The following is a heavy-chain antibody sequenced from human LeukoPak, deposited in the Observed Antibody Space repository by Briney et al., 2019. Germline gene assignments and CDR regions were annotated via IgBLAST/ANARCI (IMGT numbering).Heavy chain of an antibody. CDR3: ARDYGDYVDY. CDR2: IYYSGST. J-gene: IGHJ4*02. D-gene: IGHD4-17*01. Sequence: SETLSLICTVSGGSISSYYWSWIRQPPGKGLEWIGSIYYSGSTYYNPSLKSRVTISVDTSKNQFSLKLSSVTAADTAVYYCARDYGDYVDYWGQGTLVTVSS. V-gene: IGHV4-59*12. CDR1: GGSISSYY.